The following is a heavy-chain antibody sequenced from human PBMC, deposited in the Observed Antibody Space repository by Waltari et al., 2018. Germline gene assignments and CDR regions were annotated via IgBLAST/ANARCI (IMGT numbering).Heavy chain of an antibody. D-gene: IGHD3-10*01. CDR1: GFPFSSYA. V-gene: IGHV3-30*01. CDR2: IAYDGSNK. J-gene: IGHJ6*02. CDR3: ARDLLMVRGVIANYYYYGMDV. Sequence: QVQLVESGGGVVQPGRSLRLSCAASGFPFSSYAMHWVRTAPGKGLDWVAVIAYDGSNKYYADSGKGRFTISRDNSKNTLYLQMNSLRAEDTAVYYCARDLLMVRGVIANYYYYGMDVWGQGTTVTVSS.